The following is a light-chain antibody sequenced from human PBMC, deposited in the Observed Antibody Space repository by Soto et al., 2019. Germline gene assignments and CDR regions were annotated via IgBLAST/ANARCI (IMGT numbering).Light chain of an antibody. Sequence: QPVLTQPPSVSGAPGQRVTISCTGSSSNIGAGYDVHWYQQLPGTAPKLLIYGNSNRPSGVPDRFSGSKSGTSASLAITGLQAEDETDYHCQSYDISLSAWVFGGGTKLTVL. CDR1: SSNIGAGYD. J-gene: IGLJ3*02. CDR2: GNS. V-gene: IGLV1-40*01. CDR3: QSYDISLSAWV.